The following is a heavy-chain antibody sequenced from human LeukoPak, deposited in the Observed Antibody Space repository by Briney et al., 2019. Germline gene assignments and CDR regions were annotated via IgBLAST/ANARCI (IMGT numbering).Heavy chain of an antibody. CDR2: IYYSGST. J-gene: IGHJ4*02. D-gene: IGHD4-23*01. Sequence: SETLSLTCTVSGGSISSYYWGWIRRPPGKGLEWIGYIYYSGSTNYNPSLKSRVSISVDTSKNQFSLKLTSVTTADTAVYYCTRGTAVYGGNSPYYFDYWGQGTLVTVSS. V-gene: IGHV4-59*01. CDR1: GGSISSYY. CDR3: TRGTAVYGGNSPYYFDY.